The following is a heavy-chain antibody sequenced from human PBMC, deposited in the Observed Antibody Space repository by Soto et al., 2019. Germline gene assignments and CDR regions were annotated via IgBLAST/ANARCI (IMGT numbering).Heavy chain of an antibody. CDR1: GFTVSSNY. J-gene: IGHJ3*02. CDR3: ARDRYSSGWLDAFEI. Sequence: EVQLVESGGGLVQPGGSLRLSCVASGFTVSSNYMSWVRQAPGKGLEWVSVIYSGGSTYYADSVKGRFTISRHSSKNTLYLQMNGLRAEDTAVYYCARDRYSSGWLDAFEIWGQGTMVTVFS. V-gene: IGHV3-53*04. D-gene: IGHD6-19*01. CDR2: IYSGGST.